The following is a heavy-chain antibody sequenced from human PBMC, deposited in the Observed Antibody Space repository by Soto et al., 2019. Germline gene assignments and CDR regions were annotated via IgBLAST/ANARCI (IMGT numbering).Heavy chain of an antibody. D-gene: IGHD6-13*01. V-gene: IGHV4-39*01. CDR1: GGSISSSSYY. J-gene: IGHJ5*02. CDR2: IYYSGRT. CDR3: ARVTLSSTWSNNWFDP. Sequence: QLQLQESGPGLVKLSETLSLTCTVSGGSISSSSYYWGWIRQPPGKGLEWIGSIYYSGRTYYNPSLKSRVTISVDTSKNQFSLKLSSVTAADTAVYYCARVTLSSTWSNNWFDPWGQGTLVTVSS.